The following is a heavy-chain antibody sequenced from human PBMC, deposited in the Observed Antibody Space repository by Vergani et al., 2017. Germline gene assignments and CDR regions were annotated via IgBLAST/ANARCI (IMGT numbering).Heavy chain of an antibody. J-gene: IGHJ5*02. V-gene: IGHV4-59*01. CDR1: GDSFSINY. Sequence: QLQLQESGPGLVKPSETLSLTCTVSGDSFSINYWTWIRQTPGKGLEWIGYIYNTGNTNYNPSLKSRVTISIDKSKNEFYLELNSVTAADTAVYYCTRHWAVVAANNWFDPWGQGTLVTVSS. CDR2: IYNTGNT. CDR3: TRHWAVVAANNWFDP. D-gene: IGHD2-15*01.